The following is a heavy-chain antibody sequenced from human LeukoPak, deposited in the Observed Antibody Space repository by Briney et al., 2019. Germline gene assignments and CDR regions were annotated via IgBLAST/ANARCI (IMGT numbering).Heavy chain of an antibody. D-gene: IGHD5-12*01. CDR2: INQDGSEI. V-gene: IGHV3-7*03. CDR1: GFTFSNYW. CDR3: AGIPIVTITSGGY. Sequence: AGGSVRLSCAASGFTFSNYWMDWVRQAPGKGLEWVANINQDGSEISYVDSVKGRFTISRDNAKDSLYLQMNSLRAEDTAVYYCAGIPIVTITSGGYWGQGTLVTVSS. J-gene: IGHJ1*01.